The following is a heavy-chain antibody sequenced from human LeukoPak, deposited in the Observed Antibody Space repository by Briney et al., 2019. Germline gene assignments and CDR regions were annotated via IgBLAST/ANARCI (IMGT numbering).Heavy chain of an antibody. J-gene: IGHJ3*02. CDR1: GFTFSSYG. CDR2: ISYDGSNK. CDR3: AKDLGLYSNYVGAFDI. D-gene: IGHD4-11*01. Sequence: GGSLRLSCAASGFTFSSYGMHWVRQAPGKGLEWVAVISYDGSNKYYADSVKGRFIISRDNSKNTLYLQMNSLRAEDTAVYYCAKDLGLYSNYVGAFDIWGQGTMVTVSS. V-gene: IGHV3-30*18.